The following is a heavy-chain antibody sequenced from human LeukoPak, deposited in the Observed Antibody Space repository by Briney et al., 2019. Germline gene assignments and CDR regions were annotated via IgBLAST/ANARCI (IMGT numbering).Heavy chain of an antibody. Sequence: GGSLRLSCAASGFTVSSNYMSWVRQAPGKGLEWVSVIYSGGSTYADSVKGRFTISRDNSKNTQYLQMNSLRAEDTAVYYCARGYSSGWYWFDPWGQGTLVTVSS. CDR3: ARGYSSGWYWFDP. V-gene: IGHV3-53*01. J-gene: IGHJ5*02. CDR2: IYSGGST. D-gene: IGHD6-19*01. CDR1: GFTVSSNY.